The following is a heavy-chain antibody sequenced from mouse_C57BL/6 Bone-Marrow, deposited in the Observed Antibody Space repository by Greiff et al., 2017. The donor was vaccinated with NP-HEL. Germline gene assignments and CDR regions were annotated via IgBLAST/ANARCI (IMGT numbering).Heavy chain of an antibody. J-gene: IGHJ4*01. D-gene: IGHD1-1*01. CDR1: GFTFSSYA. V-gene: IGHV5-4*01. Sequence: DVQLVESGGGLVKPGGSLKLSCAASGFTFSSYAMSWVRQTPEKRLEWVATISDGGSYTYYPDNVKGRFTISRDNAKNNLYLQMRHLKSEDTAMYYCARGGYGSHAMDYWGQGTSVTVSS. CDR2: ISDGGSYT. CDR3: ARGGYGSHAMDY.